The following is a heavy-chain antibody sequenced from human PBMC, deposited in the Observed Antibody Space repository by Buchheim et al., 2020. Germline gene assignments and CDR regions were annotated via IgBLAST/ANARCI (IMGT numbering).Heavy chain of an antibody. Sequence: QEQLVESGGGVVQPGRSLRLSCVASQFTFRNFAMHWVRLAPGKGLEWLASISYDGSDKKYADAVKGRLTISRDNSKNTLYLKMNSLRAGDRAVYYCAKDQATMGVVDSGGQGTL. CDR3: AKDQATMGVVDS. J-gene: IGHJ4*02. V-gene: IGHV3-30*18. D-gene: IGHD4/OR15-4a*01. CDR2: ISYDGSDK. CDR1: QFTFRNFA.